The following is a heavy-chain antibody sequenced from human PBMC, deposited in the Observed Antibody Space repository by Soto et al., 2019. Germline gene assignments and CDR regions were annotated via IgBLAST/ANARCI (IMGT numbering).Heavy chain of an antibody. J-gene: IGHJ6*02. V-gene: IGHV3-30*18. D-gene: IGHD2-15*01. CDR3: AKDRLPNYYYGMDV. Sequence: QVQLGESGGGVVQPGRSLRLSCAASGFTFSSYGMHWFRQAPGKGLEWVAVISYDGSNKYYAYSVKGRFTISRDNSKNTLYLQMNSLRAEDTAVYYCAKDRLPNYYYGMDVWVQGTTVTVSS. CDR1: GFTFSSYG. CDR2: ISYDGSNK.